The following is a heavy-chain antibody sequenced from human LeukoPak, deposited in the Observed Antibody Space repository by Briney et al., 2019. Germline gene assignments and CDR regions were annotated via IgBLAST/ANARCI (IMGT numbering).Heavy chain of an antibody. D-gene: IGHD3-16*02. Sequence: SETLSLTCAVYGGSFSGYYWSWTRQPPGKGLEWIGEINHSGSTNYNPSLKSRVTISVDTSKNQFSLKLSSVTAADTAVYYCARLYDYVWGSYRYGTRDYWGQGTLVTVSS. CDR1: GGSFSGYY. CDR3: ARLYDYVWGSYRYGTRDY. V-gene: IGHV4-34*01. J-gene: IGHJ4*02. CDR2: INHSGST.